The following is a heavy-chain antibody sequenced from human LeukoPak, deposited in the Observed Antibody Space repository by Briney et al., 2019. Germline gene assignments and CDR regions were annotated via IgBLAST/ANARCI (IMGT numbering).Heavy chain of an antibody. Sequence: SETLSLTCTVSGGSISSYYWSWIRQPPGKGLEWIGYIYYSGSTNYNPSLKSRVTISVDTSKNQFSLKLSSVTAADTAVYYCARHASWAAAGTVDYWGQGTLVTVSS. V-gene: IGHV4-59*08. CDR1: GGSISSYY. CDR3: ARHASWAAAGTVDY. J-gene: IGHJ4*02. CDR2: IYYSGST. D-gene: IGHD6-13*01.